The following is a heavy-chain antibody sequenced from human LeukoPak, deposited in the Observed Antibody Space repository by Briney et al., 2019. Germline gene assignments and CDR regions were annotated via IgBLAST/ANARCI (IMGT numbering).Heavy chain of an antibody. D-gene: IGHD2/OR15-2a*01. V-gene: IGHV4-39*07. CDR1: GGSIDSTTYY. CDR2: VYYSGST. J-gene: IGHJ3*02. Sequence: SEALSLTCSVSGGSIDSTTYYWGWIRQPPGKGLEWIGNVYYSGSTFYNPSLKSRVTISIDTSKNQFSLQLQSVTAADTAVYYCARQYTFDIWGRGTRVSVSS. CDR3: ARQYTFDI.